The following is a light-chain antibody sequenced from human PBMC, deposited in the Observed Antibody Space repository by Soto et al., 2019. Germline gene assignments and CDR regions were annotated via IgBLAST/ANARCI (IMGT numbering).Light chain of an antibody. CDR3: QQYNNWPPIT. V-gene: IGKV3-15*01. CDR1: QSVRSN. CDR2: GAS. J-gene: IGKJ5*01. Sequence: DIVMTQSPDSLAVSLGERATVSCMASQSVRSNLAWYQQKPGQAPRLLIHGASTRATGIPARFSGSGSGTEFTLTISSLQSEDFAVYYCQQYNNWPPITFGQGTRLEI.